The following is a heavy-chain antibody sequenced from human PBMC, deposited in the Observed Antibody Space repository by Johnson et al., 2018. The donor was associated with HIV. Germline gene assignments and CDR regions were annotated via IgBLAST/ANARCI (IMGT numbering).Heavy chain of an antibody. Sequence: VQLVESGGGLVQPGGSLRLSCAASGFTFSSYAMSWVRQAPGKGLEWVSAISGSGGSTSYADSVKGRFTISRDNSKNTLYLQMNSLRAEDTAVDYCAKDAVVVPAANPDAFDIWGQGTMVTVSS. CDR1: GFTFSSYA. J-gene: IGHJ3*02. CDR2: ISGSGGST. CDR3: AKDAVVVPAANPDAFDI. D-gene: IGHD2-2*01. V-gene: IGHV3-23*04.